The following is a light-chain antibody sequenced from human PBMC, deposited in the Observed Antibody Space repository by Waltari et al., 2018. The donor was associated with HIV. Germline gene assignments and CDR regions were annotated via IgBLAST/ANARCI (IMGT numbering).Light chain of an antibody. CDR1: SSDVGTYNL. V-gene: IGLV2-23*02. CDR3: CSYANNSTSFYV. J-gene: IGLJ1*01. Sequence: QSALTQPASVSGSPGQSITISCTGTSSDVGTYNLVSWYQQPPGEAPKLILFEVSERPSGVSSRFSGSKSGNTASLTISGLQAEDEADYYCCSYANNSTSFYVFGSGTKVTVL. CDR2: EVS.